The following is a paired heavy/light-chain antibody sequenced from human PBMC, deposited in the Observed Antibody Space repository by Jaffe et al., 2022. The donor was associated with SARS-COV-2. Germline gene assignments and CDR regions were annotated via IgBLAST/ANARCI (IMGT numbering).Light chain of an antibody. J-gene: IGLJ1*01. Sequence: QSVLTQPPSASGTPGQRVTISCSGSSSNIGTNTVNWYQQFPGTAPKFLIYSNNQRPSGVPGRFSGSRSGTSASLAISGLQSEDEADYYCASWDDSLNGPVFGTGTKVTVL. V-gene: IGLV1-44*01. CDR1: SSNIGTNT. CDR2: SNN. CDR3: ASWDDSLNGPV.
Heavy chain of an antibody. CDR1: GGPINSAAYY. J-gene: IGHJ5*02. D-gene: IGHD6-19*01. CDR2: IDHSGNT. Sequence: QVQLQESGPGLVKPSETLSLTCTVAGGPINSAAYYWAWIRQPPGKGLECIGIIDHSGNTFYKPSLRSRVTIFVDMSKRQISAKLSSVTAADTAVYYCTRGWSGVGALESWGPGSLVTVSS. V-gene: IGHV4-39*01. CDR3: TRGWSGVGALES.